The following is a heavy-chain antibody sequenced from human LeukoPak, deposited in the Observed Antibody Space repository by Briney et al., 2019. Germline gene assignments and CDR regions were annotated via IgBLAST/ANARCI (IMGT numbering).Heavy chain of an antibody. CDR1: GYTFTNYG. J-gene: IGHJ4*02. D-gene: IGHD3-3*01. V-gene: IGHV1-18*01. CDR3: ARRGGGANFDFWGGLDY. Sequence: GASVKVSCKAAGYTFTNYGVFWVRQAPGQGLEWMAWISALNGNTNYAWDLLGRVTLTTDSSTSTAYMELTGLRSDDTAVYYCARRGGGANFDFWGGLDYWGQGTLVTVSS. CDR2: ISALNGNT.